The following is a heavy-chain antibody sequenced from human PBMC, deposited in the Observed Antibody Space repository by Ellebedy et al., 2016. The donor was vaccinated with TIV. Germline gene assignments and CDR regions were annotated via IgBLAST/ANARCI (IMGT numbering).Heavy chain of an antibody. V-gene: IGHV3-66*01. CDR2: IYSGGST. Sequence: GESLKISCAASGFTVSNIYMSWVRQAPGKGLEWVSVIYSGGSTYYADSVKGRFTISRDNSKNTLYLQMNSLRAEDTAVYYCAREGYRDGNNFLRFFDYWGQGTLVTVSS. CDR3: AREGYRDGNNFLRFFDY. CDR1: GFTVSNIY. J-gene: IGHJ4*02. D-gene: IGHD5-24*01.